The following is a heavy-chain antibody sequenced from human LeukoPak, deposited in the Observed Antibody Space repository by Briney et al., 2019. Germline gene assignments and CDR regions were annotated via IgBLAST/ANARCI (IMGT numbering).Heavy chain of an antibody. CDR1: GFTFSSYS. J-gene: IGHJ4*02. V-gene: IGHV3-30*18. Sequence: SGGSLRLSGAASGFTFSSYSMNWVRQAPGEGLEWVALISYDGSNKYYADSVKGRFTISRDNSKNTLYLQMNSLRAEDTAVYYCAKDLGDYGGNSDLNYWGQGTLVTVSS. D-gene: IGHD4-23*01. CDR3: AKDLGDYGGNSDLNY. CDR2: ISYDGSNK.